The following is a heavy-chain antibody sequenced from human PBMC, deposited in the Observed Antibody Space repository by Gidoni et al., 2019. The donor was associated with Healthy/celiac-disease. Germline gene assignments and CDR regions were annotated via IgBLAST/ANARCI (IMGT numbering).Heavy chain of an antibody. D-gene: IGHD6-6*01. J-gene: IGHJ6*02. Sequence: QVQLQQWGAGLLKPSAPLSLTCAVYGGSFSGYYWSGIRQPPGKWLEWIGEINHRGSTNYNPSLKSRVTISVDTSKNQFSLKLSSVTAADTAVYYCARGVRKKGLDVWGQGTTVTVSS. CDR1: GGSFSGYY. CDR3: ARGVRKKGLDV. V-gene: IGHV4-34*01. CDR2: INHRGST.